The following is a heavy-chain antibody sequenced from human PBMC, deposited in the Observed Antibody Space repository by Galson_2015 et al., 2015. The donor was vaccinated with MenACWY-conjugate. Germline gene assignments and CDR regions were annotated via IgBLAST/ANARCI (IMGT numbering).Heavy chain of an antibody. D-gene: IGHD2-2*01. CDR2: INSDGSST. V-gene: IGHV3-74*01. CDR3: AVYCSSTRCYGASGGY. Sequence: SLRLSCAASGFTFSSYWMHWVPQAPGKGLVWVSLINSDGSSTSYADSVKGRFTISRDNAKNTLYLQMNSLRAEDTAVYYCAVYCSSTRCYGASGGYWGQGTLVTVSS. J-gene: IGHJ4*02. CDR1: GFTFSSYW.